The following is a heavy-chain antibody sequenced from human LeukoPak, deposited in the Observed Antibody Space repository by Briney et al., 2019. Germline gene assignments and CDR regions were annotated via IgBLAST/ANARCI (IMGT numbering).Heavy chain of an antibody. CDR3: ARGYGDFRVEGRYFHS. D-gene: IGHD4-17*01. Sequence: SETLSLTCTVSDGSITNYDWSWVRQPPGKGLEFIGHVHYSGTANYNPSLGSRVTISIDTSKKHFFLKLKSVTAADTAVYYCARGYGDFRVEGRYFHSWGQGTLVTVSS. J-gene: IGHJ4*02. CDR1: DGSITNYD. CDR2: VHYSGTA. V-gene: IGHV4-59*01.